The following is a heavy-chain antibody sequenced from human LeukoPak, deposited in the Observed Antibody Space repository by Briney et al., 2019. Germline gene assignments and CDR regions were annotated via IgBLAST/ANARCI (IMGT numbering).Heavy chain of an antibody. J-gene: IGHJ6*02. CDR1: GGSFSGYY. D-gene: IGHD2-2*01. Sequence: SETLSLTCAVYGGSFSGYYWSWIRQPPGKGLEWIGEINHSGSTNYNPSLKSRVTISVDTSKNQFSLKLSSVTAADTAVYYCARVVVVPAAMRGFFYYYGMDVWGQGTTVTVSS. CDR2: INHSGST. CDR3: ARVVVVPAAMRGFFYYYGMDV. V-gene: IGHV4-34*01.